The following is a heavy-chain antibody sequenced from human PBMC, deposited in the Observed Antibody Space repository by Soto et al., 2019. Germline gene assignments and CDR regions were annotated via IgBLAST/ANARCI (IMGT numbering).Heavy chain of an antibody. Sequence: QVQMVESGGGVVQPGRSLRLSCAASGFSFSTYGMHWVRQAPGKGLEWMAVISNDGSNKYYADSVKGRFISSRDNSKDTLFLQMNSLRGDDTAIYYCAKVIRADSTSSNFYYYAGMDVWGHGTTVTVSS. CDR2: ISNDGSNK. D-gene: IGHD6-6*01. CDR1: GFSFSTYG. V-gene: IGHV3-30*18. CDR3: AKVIRADSTSSNFYYYAGMDV. J-gene: IGHJ6*02.